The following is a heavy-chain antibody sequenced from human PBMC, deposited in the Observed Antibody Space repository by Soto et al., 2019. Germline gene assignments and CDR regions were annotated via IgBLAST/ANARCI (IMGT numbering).Heavy chain of an antibody. CDR1: GFILSDCA. J-gene: IGHJ6*03. D-gene: IGHD7-27*01. CDR3: ARELSWGSNWYYYMHV. V-gene: IGHV3-48*01. Sequence: EVQLVESGGGLVQPGGSLRLSCATSGFILSDCAMNWVRQAPGKGLEWVSYISSSSSVIDYADSVKGRFTVSRDNARNSLYLQMNSLRAEDTAVYYCARELSWGSNWYYYMHVWGKGTTVTVSS. CDR2: ISSSSSVI.